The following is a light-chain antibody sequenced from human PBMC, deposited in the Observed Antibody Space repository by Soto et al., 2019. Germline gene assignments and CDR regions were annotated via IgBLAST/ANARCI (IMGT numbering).Light chain of an antibody. V-gene: IGKV1-5*01. J-gene: IGKJ1*01. Sequence: DIQMTQSPSTLSGSVGDIVAITCRASQSITNRLAWYQLKPGKAPKVLIYDALNLESGVPSRFSGSGYGTEFTLTIRSLQPDDFATYCCQHYGGMWTFGQGTKVDIK. CDR3: QHYGGMWT. CDR2: DAL. CDR1: QSITNR.